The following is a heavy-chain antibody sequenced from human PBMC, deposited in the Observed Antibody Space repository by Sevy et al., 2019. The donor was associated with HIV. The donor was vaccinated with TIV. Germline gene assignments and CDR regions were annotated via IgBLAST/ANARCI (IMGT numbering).Heavy chain of an antibody. CDR3: ARVLADDYIWGSHRPKYYFDF. V-gene: IGHV4-34*01. Sequence: SETLSLTCAVYGGSFSAYYWNWIRQPPGKGLEWSGEINHSGSTNYNPSLKSRVTMSVDTSKKQFSLKLSSVTAADTAVYYCARVLADDYIWGSHRPKYYFDFWGQGTLVTVSS. J-gene: IGHJ4*02. CDR1: GGSFSAYY. D-gene: IGHD3-16*02. CDR2: INHSGST.